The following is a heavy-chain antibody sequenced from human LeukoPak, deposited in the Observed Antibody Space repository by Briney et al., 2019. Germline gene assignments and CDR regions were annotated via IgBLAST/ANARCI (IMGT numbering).Heavy chain of an antibody. Sequence: SETLSLTCAVYGGSFSGYYWSWIRQPPGKGLEWIGSIYYSGSTYYNPSLRSRVTISVDTSKNQFSLKLSSVTAADTAVYYCARAGLGIATKFDPWGQGTLVTVSS. V-gene: IGHV4-34*01. CDR3: ARAGLGIATKFDP. D-gene: IGHD6-13*01. CDR2: IYYSGST. J-gene: IGHJ5*02. CDR1: GGSFSGYY.